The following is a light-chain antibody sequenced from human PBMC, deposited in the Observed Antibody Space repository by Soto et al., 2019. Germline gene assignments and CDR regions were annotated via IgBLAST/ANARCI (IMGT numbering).Light chain of an antibody. V-gene: IGLV2-14*01. Sequence: QSVLTQPASVSGSPGQSITISCTGTTSDVGGHNYVSWYQQHPGKAPKVMIYEVSNRPSGVSNRFSGSKSGNTASLTISGLQAEDEADYYCSSFTSSNTVVFGGGTKLTVL. CDR2: EVS. CDR3: SSFTSSNTVV. CDR1: TSDVGGHNY. J-gene: IGLJ3*02.